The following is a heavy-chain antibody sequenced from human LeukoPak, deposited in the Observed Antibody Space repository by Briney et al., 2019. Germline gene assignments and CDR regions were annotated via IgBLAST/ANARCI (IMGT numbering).Heavy chain of an antibody. CDR3: AREPGGNDGFSPNWFDP. CDR1: GYTFTGYY. Sequence: ASVKVSCKASGYTFTGYYMHWVRQAPGQGLEWMGWINPNSGGTNYAQTFQGRVTMTRDTSISTAYMELSRLRSDDTAVYYCAREPGGNDGFSPNWFDPWGQGTLVTVSS. V-gene: IGHV1-2*02. D-gene: IGHD3-16*01. CDR2: INPNSGGT. J-gene: IGHJ5*02.